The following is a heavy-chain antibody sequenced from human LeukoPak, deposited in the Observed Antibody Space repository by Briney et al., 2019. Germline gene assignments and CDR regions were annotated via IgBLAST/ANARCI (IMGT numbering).Heavy chain of an antibody. CDR1: GFTFSSYA. V-gene: IGHV3-30-3*01. CDR2: ISYDGSNK. CDR3: ARRDDTAMAGYYYYGMDV. D-gene: IGHD5-18*01. J-gene: IGHJ6*02. Sequence: GGSLRLSCAASGFTFSSYAMHRVRQAPGKGLEWVAVISYDGSNKYYADSVKGRFTISRDNSKNTLYLQMNSLRAEDTAVYYCARRDDTAMAGYYYYGMDVWGQGTTVTVSS.